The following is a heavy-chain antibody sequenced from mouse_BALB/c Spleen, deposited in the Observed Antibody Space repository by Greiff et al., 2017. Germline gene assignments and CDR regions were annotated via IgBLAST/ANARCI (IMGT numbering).Heavy chain of an antibody. CDR1: GFTFSSFG. D-gene: IGHD2-2*01. V-gene: IGHV5-17*02. J-gene: IGHJ4*01. Sequence: EVKLVESGGGLVQPGGSRKLSCAASGFTFSSFGMHWVRQAPEKGLVWVAYISSGSSTIYYADTVKGRFTISRDNPKNTLFLQMTSLRSEDTAMYYCARFYGYDDAMDYWGQGTSVTVSS. CDR2: ISSGSSTI. CDR3: ARFYGYDDAMDY.